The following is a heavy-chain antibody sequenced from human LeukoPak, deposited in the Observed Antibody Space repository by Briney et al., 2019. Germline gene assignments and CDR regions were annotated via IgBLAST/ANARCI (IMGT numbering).Heavy chain of an antibody. Sequence: GGSLRLSCAASGFTFSSYAMHWVRQAPGKGLEWVAVISYDGSNKCYADSVEGRFTISRDNSKNTLYLQMNSLRAEDTAVYYCARDRVGATDYFDYWGQGTLVTVSS. V-gene: IGHV3-30-3*01. J-gene: IGHJ4*02. CDR1: GFTFSSYA. CDR2: ISYDGSNK. D-gene: IGHD1-26*01. CDR3: ARDRVGATDYFDY.